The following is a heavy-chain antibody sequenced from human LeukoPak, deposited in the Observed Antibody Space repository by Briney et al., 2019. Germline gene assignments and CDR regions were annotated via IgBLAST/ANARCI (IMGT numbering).Heavy chain of an antibody. J-gene: IGHJ4*02. CDR3: AKGSRDSSGWYRDY. CDR1: GFTFSNNG. D-gene: IGHD6-19*01. CDR2: IWYDGSHQ. Sequence: PGGSLRLSCAASGFTFSNNGMHWVRQAPGKGLEWVAAIWYDGSHQFYADSVKDRFTISRDNSKNTLYLQMNSLRAEDTAVYYCAKGSRDSSGWYRDYWGQGTLVTVSS. V-gene: IGHV3-33*06.